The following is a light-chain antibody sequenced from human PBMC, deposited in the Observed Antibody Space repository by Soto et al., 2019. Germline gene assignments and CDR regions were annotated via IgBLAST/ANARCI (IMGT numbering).Light chain of an antibody. V-gene: IGKV3-20*01. CDR2: QTS. CDR1: QYINTR. CDR3: QGSGRSARR. Sequence: RACRASQYINTRLAWYQHRPGQAPRLLIYQTSIRAAGIPARFSVSGSGTDYTLAIRSLQPDDSALYYCQGSGRSARRFAQGTKVDIK. J-gene: IGKJ1*01.